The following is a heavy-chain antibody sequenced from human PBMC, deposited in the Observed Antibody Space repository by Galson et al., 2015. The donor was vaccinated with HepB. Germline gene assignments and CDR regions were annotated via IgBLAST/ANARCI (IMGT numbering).Heavy chain of an antibody. V-gene: IGHV3-9*01. CDR2: ISWKTGDT. CDR3: VKGVVATPSGLPRGWVHP. J-gene: IGHJ5*02. CDR1: GLSLDDYA. D-gene: IGHD2-15*01. Sequence: SLRLSCAASGLSLDDYAMHWVRQAPGKGLEWVSGISWKTGDTGYADSVKGRFTISRDNAKNSLYLQMNSLRPEDTALYYCVKGVVATPSGLPRGWVHPWGQGTPVTVSS.